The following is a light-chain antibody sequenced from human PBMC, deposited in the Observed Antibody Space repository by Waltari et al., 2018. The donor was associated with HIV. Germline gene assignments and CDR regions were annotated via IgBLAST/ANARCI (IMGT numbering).Light chain of an antibody. CDR1: SSNIGAGYD. J-gene: IGLJ1*01. Sequence: QSVLTQPPSVSGAPGQRVTISCTGSSSNIGAGYDVHWYQQLPGTAPKLLIYGNSNRPSGVPDLFSGSKSGTSASLAITGLQAEDEADYYCQSYDSSMSLYVFGTGTKVTVL. V-gene: IGLV1-40*01. CDR2: GNS. CDR3: QSYDSSMSLYV.